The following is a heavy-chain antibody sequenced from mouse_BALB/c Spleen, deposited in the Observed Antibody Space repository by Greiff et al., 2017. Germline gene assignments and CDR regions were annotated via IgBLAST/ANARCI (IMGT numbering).Heavy chain of an antibody. CDR2: ISSGGST. CDR3: ARNTMIKGGYAMDY. D-gene: IGHD2-4*01. V-gene: IGHV5-6-5*01. J-gene: IGHJ4*01. CDR1: GFTFSSNA. Sequence: EVMLVESGGGLVKPGGSLKLSCAASGFTFSSNAMSWVRQTPERRLEWVASISSGGSTYSPDSVKGRFPISRDNARNILYLQMSSLRSEDTAMCYCARNTMIKGGYAMDYWGQGTSVTVSS.